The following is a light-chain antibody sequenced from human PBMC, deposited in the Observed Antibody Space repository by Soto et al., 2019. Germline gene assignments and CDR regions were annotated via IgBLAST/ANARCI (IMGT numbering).Light chain of an antibody. CDR2: EVT. CDR1: SSDVGGYNY. V-gene: IGLV2-8*01. CDR3: SSYAGSNNF. Sequence: QSALTQPPSASGSPGQSVTISCTGTSSDVGGYNYVSWYQQHPGKAPKLMIYEVTKRPSGVPDPFSGSKSGNTASLTVSGLQADDEADYYCSSYAGSNNFFGGGTKLTVL. J-gene: IGLJ2*01.